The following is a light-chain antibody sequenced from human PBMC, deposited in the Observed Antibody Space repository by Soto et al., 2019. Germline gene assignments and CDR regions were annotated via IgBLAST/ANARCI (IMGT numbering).Light chain of an antibody. CDR3: MQGTHWPPYT. J-gene: IGKJ2*01. V-gene: IGKV2-30*01. CDR2: NVS. Sequence: DVVMTQSPLSLPVTLGQPASISCRSSQSLVYSDGNTYLSWFLQRPGQSPRRLIYNVSIRDSRVSDRFSGSGSGTDFTLTISRVEAEDVGIYYCMQGTHWPPYTFGQGTKLEIK. CDR1: QSLVYSDGNTY.